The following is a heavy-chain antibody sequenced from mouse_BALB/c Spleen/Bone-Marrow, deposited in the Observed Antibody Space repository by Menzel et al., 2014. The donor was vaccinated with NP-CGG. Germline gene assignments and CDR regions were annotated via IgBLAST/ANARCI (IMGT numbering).Heavy chain of an antibody. V-gene: IGHV7-3*02. J-gene: IGHJ2*01. CDR1: GFTFTDYY. D-gene: IGHD1-1*01. CDR2: IRNKAYGYTT. Sequence: EVQGVESGGGLVQPGGSLRLSCATSGFTFTDYYMNWVRQPPGKALEGLAFIRNKAYGYTTESSASVKGRFTISRDNSQNILYLQMNTLRAEDSATYYCARDMGGLLFDSWGQGTTLSVSS. CDR3: ARDMGGLLFDS.